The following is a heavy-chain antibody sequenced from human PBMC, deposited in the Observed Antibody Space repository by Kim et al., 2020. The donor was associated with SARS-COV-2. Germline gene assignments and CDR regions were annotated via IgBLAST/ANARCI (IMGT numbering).Heavy chain of an antibody. D-gene: IGHD1-26*01. CDR2: IYYSGNT. Sequence: SETLSLTCTVSGDSISTINYYWGWIRQPPGKGLEWIGSIYYSGNTYYNPSLKSRVTISVDTSKNQFSLNLTPVTAADTALYYCAKHEGGSYESYYYYGVDVWGLGTAVTVSS. J-gene: IGHJ6*02. CDR3: AKHEGGSYESYYYYGVDV. CDR1: GDSISTINYY. V-gene: IGHV4-39*01.